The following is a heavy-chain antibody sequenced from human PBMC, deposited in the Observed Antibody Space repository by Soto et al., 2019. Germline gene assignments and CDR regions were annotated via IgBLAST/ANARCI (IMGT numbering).Heavy chain of an antibody. CDR1: GFTFSSYW. CDR2: IKQDGSEK. V-gene: IGHV3-7*01. Sequence: PGGSLRLSCAASGFTFSSYWMSWVRQAPGKGLEWVANIKQDGSEKYYVDSVKGRFTISRDNAKNSLYLQMNSLRAEDTAVYYCARDFSGGGGRNWNDVYYFDYWGQGTLVTVSS. D-gene: IGHD1-1*01. J-gene: IGHJ4*02. CDR3: ARDFSGGGGRNWNDVYYFDY.